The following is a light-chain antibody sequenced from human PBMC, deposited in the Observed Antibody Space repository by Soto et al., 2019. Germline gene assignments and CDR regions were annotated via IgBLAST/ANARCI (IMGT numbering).Light chain of an antibody. J-gene: IGLJ2*01. CDR3: SSYAGSNTYAV. CDR2: EVS. V-gene: IGLV2-8*01. CDR1: SSDVGGYKY. Sequence: QSALTQPPSASGSLGQSVTISCTGTSSDVGGYKYVSWYQQFPGKAPKLMIYEVSKRPSGVPDRFSGSQSGNTASLTVSGLQAEDEAVYCCSSYAGSNTYAVFGGGTKLTVL.